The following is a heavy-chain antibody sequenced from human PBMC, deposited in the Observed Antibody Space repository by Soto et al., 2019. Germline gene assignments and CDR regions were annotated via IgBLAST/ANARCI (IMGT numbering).Heavy chain of an antibody. V-gene: IGHV5-51*01. Sequence: PGESLKIFCKGSGYNFANYWIAWVRQMPGKGLEWMGIIYPVDSDTRYSPSFQGHVTISADKSISAAYLQWNSLEASDTAIYYCARRAIFGDYIDLWGQGTLVTVSS. CDR1: GYNFANYW. J-gene: IGHJ4*02. CDR2: IYPVDSDT. CDR3: ARRAIFGDYIDL. D-gene: IGHD3-3*01.